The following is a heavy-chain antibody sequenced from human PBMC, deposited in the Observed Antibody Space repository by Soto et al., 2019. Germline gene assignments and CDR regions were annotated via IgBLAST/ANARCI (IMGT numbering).Heavy chain of an antibody. J-gene: IGHJ6*02. CDR1: GFTFSSYW. CDR2: IKQDGSEK. D-gene: IGHD3-10*01. Sequence: GGSLRLSCAASGFTFSSYWMSWVRQAPGKGLEWVANIKQDGSEKYYVDSVKGRFTISRDNAKNSLYLQMNSLRAEDTAVYYCARDEDTMATNYYGMDVWGQGTTVTVSS. CDR3: ARDEDTMATNYYGMDV. V-gene: IGHV3-7*03.